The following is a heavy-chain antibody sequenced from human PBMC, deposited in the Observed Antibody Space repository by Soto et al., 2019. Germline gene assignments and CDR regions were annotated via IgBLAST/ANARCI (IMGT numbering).Heavy chain of an antibody. CDR2: INHSGST. V-gene: IGHV4-34*01. CDR1: GGSFSGYY. D-gene: IGHD3-3*01. J-gene: IGHJ6*02. CDR3: ARAPWTYYDFWSGSPRMDV. Sequence: PSETLCLTCAVYGGSFSGYYWSWIRQPPGKGLEWIGEINHSGSTNYNPSLKSRVTISVDTSKNQFSLKLSSVTAADTAVYYCARAPWTYYDFWSGSPRMDVWGQGTTVTVSS.